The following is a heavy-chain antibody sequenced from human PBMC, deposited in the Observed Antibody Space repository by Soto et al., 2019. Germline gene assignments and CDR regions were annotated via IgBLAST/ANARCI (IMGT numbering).Heavy chain of an antibody. V-gene: IGHV4-59*01. Sequence: QVQLQESGPGLVKPSETLSLTCTVSGGSISSYYWSWIRQPPGKGLEWIGYIYYSGSTNYNPSLKSRVTLSVDTSKNQFSLKLSSVTAADTAVYYCASLSVEMATLNYWGQGTLVTVSS. CDR1: GGSISSYY. CDR3: ASLSVEMATLNY. CDR2: IYYSGST. D-gene: IGHD5-12*01. J-gene: IGHJ4*02.